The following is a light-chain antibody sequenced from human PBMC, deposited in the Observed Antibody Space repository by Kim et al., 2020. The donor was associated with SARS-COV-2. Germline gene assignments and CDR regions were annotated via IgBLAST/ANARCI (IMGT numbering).Light chain of an antibody. Sequence: NFMLTQPHSVSSSPFNTLTISCTRSSGTIDTHYMQWYQQRPGSAPITVIYEDDRRPSGVPDRISGSIDTSSNSASLSISGLQPEDEADYYCQSYDHNNIIFGGGTQLTVL. CDR2: EDD. CDR3: QSYDHNNII. V-gene: IGLV6-57*04. J-gene: IGLJ2*01. CDR1: SGTIDTHY.